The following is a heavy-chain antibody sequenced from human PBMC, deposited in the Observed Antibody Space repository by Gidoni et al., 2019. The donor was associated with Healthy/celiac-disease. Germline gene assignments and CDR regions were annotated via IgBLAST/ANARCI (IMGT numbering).Heavy chain of an antibody. Sequence: EVQLVESGGGLVKPGGSLRLSCSASGSPFSSYSMKWVRQAPGKGLEWVSSISISSSDIYYADSGKGRFTISRDNAKNSLYLQMNSLRAEDTAVYYCARDRILNWFDPWGQGTLVTVSS. CDR1: GSPFSSYS. J-gene: IGHJ5*02. CDR3: ARDRILNWFDP. CDR2: ISISSSDI. V-gene: IGHV3-21*01. D-gene: IGHD1-20*01.